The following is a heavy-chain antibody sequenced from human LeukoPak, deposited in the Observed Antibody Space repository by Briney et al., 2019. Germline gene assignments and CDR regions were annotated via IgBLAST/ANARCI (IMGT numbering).Heavy chain of an antibody. D-gene: IGHD3-22*01. CDR2: IYTSGSN. V-gene: IGHV4-61*02. J-gene: IGHJ6*03. Sequence: SQTLSLTCTVSGGSISSGSYYWSWIRQPAGKGLEWIGRIYTSGSNNYNPSLKSRVTISVDTSKNQFSLKLSSVTAADTAVYYCARTYYYDSIGYYRRGYYYMDVWGKGTTVTVSS. CDR3: ARTYYYDSIGYYRRGYYYMDV. CDR1: GGSISSGSYY.